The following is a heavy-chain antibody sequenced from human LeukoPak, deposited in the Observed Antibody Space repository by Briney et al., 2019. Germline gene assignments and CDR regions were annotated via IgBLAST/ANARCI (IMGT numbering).Heavy chain of an antibody. J-gene: IGHJ4*02. V-gene: IGHV3-48*02. D-gene: IGHD5-12*01. CDR3: ARTRDGYNLFDY. Sequence: GGSLRPSCAASGFTFSSYSMNWVRQAPGKGLEWVSYISSSSRTIYYADSVKGRCTISRDNAKNSLYLQMNSLRDEDTAVYYCARTRDGYNLFDYWGQGTLVTVSS. CDR1: GFTFSSYS. CDR2: ISSSSRTI.